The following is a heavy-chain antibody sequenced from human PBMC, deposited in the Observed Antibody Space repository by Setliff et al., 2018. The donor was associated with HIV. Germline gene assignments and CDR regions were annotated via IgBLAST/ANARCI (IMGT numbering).Heavy chain of an antibody. CDR1: GGSTDSGSYY. CDR2: MYYTGST. J-gene: IGHJ4*02. V-gene: IGHV4-39*02. D-gene: IGHD6-19*01. Sequence: SETLSLTCTVSGGSTDSGSYYWAWIRQPPGKGLEWIGSMYYTGSTYYNPSLKSRVTISIDTSKNQFSLKLNVVTAADTAMYYCARDGGSSGWYFVLGYSDYWGPGTLVTVSS. CDR3: ARDGGSSGWYFVLGYSDY.